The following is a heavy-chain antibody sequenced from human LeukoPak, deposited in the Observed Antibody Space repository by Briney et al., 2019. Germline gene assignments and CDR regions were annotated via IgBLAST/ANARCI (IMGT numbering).Heavy chain of an antibody. CDR2: INPNSGGT. D-gene: IGHD5-18*01. CDR1: GYTFTGYY. Sequence: ASVMVSCKASGYTFTGYYMHWVRQAPGQGLEWVGWINPNSGGTNYAEKFEGWVTMTRDTSVIIGYRELSRLRSADTAVYYCALGVDKAMTNWFDTWGKGTMVTVSS. CDR3: ALGVDKAMTNWFDT. V-gene: IGHV1-2*04. J-gene: IGHJ5*02.